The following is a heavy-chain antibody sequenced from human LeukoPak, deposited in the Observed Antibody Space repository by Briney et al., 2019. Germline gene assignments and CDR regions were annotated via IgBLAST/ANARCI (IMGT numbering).Heavy chain of an antibody. J-gene: IGHJ5*02. CDR1: GYTFTGYY. V-gene: IGHV1-2*06. CDR2: INPNGGGT. D-gene: IGHD4-11*01. Sequence: GASVKVSCKASGYTFTGYYMHWVRQAPGQGLEWMGRINPNGGGTNYAQKFQGRVTMTRDTSISTAYMELSRLRSDDTAVYYCARPHTVLYNWFDPWGQGTLVTVSS. CDR3: ARPHTVLYNWFDP.